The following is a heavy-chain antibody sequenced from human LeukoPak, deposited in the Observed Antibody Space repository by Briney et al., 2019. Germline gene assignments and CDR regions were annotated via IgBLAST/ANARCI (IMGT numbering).Heavy chain of an antibody. CDR3: ARDPVPYSSSWYHDAFDI. J-gene: IGHJ3*02. CDR2: ISYDGSNK. D-gene: IGHD6-13*01. Sequence: GGSLRLSCAASGFTFSSYAMHWVRQAPGKGLEWVAVISYDGSNKYYADSVKGRFTISRDNSKNTLYLQMNSLRAEDTAVYYCARDPVPYSSSWYHDAFDIWGQGTMVTVPS. CDR1: GFTFSSYA. V-gene: IGHV3-30-3*01.